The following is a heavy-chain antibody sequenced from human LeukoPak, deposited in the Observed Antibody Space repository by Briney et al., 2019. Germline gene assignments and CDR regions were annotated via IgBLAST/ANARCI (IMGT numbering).Heavy chain of an antibody. CDR3: ATVFSFSAYYFDY. D-gene: IGHD4-17*01. J-gene: IGHJ4*02. CDR2: ISGSGGST. V-gene: IGHV3-23*01. CDR1: GFTFSSYA. Sequence: GGSLRLSCAASGFTFSSYAMSWVRHAPGKGLEWVSAISGSGGSTYYADSVKGRFTISRDNSKNTLYLQVNSLRAEDTAVYYCATVFSFSAYYFDYWGQGTLVTVSS.